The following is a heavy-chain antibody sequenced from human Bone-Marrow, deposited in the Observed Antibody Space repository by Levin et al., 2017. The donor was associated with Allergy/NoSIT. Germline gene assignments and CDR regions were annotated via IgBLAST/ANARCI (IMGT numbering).Heavy chain of an antibody. J-gene: IGHJ6*02. V-gene: IGHV3-53*01. Sequence: GESLKISCAASGFTVSSNYMSWVRQAPGKGLEWVSVIYSGGSTYYADSVKGRFTISRDNSKNTLYLQMNSLRAEDTAVYYCARVPASVYYYYYGMDVWGQGTTVTVSS. CDR1: GFTVSSNY. D-gene: IGHD6-6*01. CDR2: IYSGGST. CDR3: ARVPASVYYYYYGMDV.